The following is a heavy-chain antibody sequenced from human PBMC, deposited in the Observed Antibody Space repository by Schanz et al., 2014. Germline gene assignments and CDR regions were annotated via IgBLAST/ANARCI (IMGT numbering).Heavy chain of an antibody. Sequence: QVQLQESGPGLVKPSQTLSLTCAVSGGSISSGGYSWNWIRQPPGKGLEWIVYIYYSGSTYYNPSFKGRVTIPLATSKNQFSLTLSSVTAADTAVYYCARGGRTTYNYYYGMDVWGQGTTVTVSS. V-gene: IGHV4-30-4*07. D-gene: IGHD1-1*01. CDR2: IYYSGST. CDR3: ARGGRTTYNYYYGMDV. CDR1: GGSISSGGYS. J-gene: IGHJ6*02.